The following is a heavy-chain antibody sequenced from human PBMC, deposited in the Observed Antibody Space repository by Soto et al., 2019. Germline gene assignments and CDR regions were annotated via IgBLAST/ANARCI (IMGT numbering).Heavy chain of an antibody. Sequence: QVQLVESGGGVVQPGRSLRLSCAASGFTFSSYAMHWVRQAPGKGLEWVAVISYDGSNKYYADSVKGRFTISRDNSKNTLYLQMNSLRAEDTAVYYCARDRRLVVGGAFDIWGQGTMVTVSS. J-gene: IGHJ3*02. D-gene: IGHD3-22*01. CDR3: ARDRRLVVGGAFDI. CDR1: GFTFSSYA. V-gene: IGHV3-30-3*01. CDR2: ISYDGSNK.